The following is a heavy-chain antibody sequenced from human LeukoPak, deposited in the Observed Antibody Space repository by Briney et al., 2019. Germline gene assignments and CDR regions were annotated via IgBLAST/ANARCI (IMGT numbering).Heavy chain of an antibody. CDR3: ARGDTSGYSGSYGMDV. J-gene: IGHJ6*02. V-gene: IGHV4-59*01. Sequence: SETLSLTCTVSGGSISSYYWSWIRQPPGKGLEWIGYIYYSGSTNYNPSLKSRVTISVDTSKNQFSLKLSSVTAADTAVYYCARGDTSGYSGSYGMDVWGQGTTVTVSS. D-gene: IGHD5-12*01. CDR1: GGSISSYY. CDR2: IYYSGST.